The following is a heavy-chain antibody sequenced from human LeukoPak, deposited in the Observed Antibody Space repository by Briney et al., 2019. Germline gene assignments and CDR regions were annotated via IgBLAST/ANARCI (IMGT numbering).Heavy chain of an antibody. J-gene: IGHJ3*02. V-gene: IGHV4-38-2*01. D-gene: IGHD1-1*01. CDR2: IYHSEST. Sequence: SETLSLTCAVSGYSISSGHYWGWIRQPPGKGLEWIGRIYHSESTYFNPSLKSRVTIPVDTSKTQFSLTLSSVTAADTAVYFCARVSGSGTALDAFDIWGQGTMVIVSS. CDR3: ARVSGSGTALDAFDI. CDR1: GYSISSGHY.